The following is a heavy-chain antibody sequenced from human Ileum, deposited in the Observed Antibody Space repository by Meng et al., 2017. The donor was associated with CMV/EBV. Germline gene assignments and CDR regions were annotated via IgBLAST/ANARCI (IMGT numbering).Heavy chain of an antibody. CDR3: VKSIDY. Sequence: GGSLRLSCAASGLTFSSYWMNWVRQAPGKGLEGVANIKQDGSGKDYVDSVKGRFTISRDNAKKSLYLQMNSLRAEDTAMYYCVKSIDYWGQGTLVTVSS. CDR2: IKQDGSGK. J-gene: IGHJ4*02. CDR1: GLTFSSYW. V-gene: IGHV3-7*01.